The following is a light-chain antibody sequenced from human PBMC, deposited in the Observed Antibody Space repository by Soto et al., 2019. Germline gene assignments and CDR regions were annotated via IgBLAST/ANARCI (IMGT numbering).Light chain of an antibody. V-gene: IGKV3-20*01. Sequence: EIVLPQSPGTLSLSPGERATLSCRASQSVTSSYLAWYQHKPGQAPRLLIYAATLRSAGIPDRFTGSGSLTDYTLTNTGLGPDDFAVDYWHHYVSSPPTFAGRTKVEIK. CDR2: AAT. J-gene: IGKJ4*01. CDR3: HHYVSSPPT. CDR1: QSVTSSY.